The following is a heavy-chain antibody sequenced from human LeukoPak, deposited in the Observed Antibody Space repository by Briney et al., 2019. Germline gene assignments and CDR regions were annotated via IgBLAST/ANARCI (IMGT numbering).Heavy chain of an antibody. CDR2: IYTSGST. J-gene: IGHJ6*03. CDR3: ARRNRYMDV. D-gene: IGHD1-14*01. V-gene: IGHV4-4*09. CDR1: GGSISSYY. Sequence: SETLSLTCTVSGGSISSYYWSWIRQPPGKGLEWIGYIYTSGSTNYNPSLKSRVTISVDTSKNQSSLKLSSVTAADTAVYYCARRNRYMDVWGKGTTVTVSS.